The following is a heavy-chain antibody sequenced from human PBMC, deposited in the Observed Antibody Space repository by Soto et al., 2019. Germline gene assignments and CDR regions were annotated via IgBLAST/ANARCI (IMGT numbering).Heavy chain of an antibody. CDR3: ASRHSSQYFDY. D-gene: IGHD6-13*01. J-gene: IGHJ4*02. CDR1: GGSISSGDYY. V-gene: IGHV4-30-4*01. CDR2: IYYSGST. Sequence: QVQLQESGPGLVKPSQTLSLTCTVSGGSISSGDYYWSWIRQPPGKGLEWIGSIYYSGSTYYNPSRKSRVTISVDTSKNQFSLKLNSVTAADTAVYYCASRHSSQYFDYWGQGTLVTVSS.